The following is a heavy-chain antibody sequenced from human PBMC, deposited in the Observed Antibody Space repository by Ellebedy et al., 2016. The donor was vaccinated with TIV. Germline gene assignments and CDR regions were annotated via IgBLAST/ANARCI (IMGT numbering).Heavy chain of an antibody. J-gene: IGHJ2*01. CDR2: ISGGAGST. D-gene: IGHD6-19*01. CDR3: ARATSGFDL. CDR1: GFTFSSYS. Sequence: PGGSLRLSCAASGFTFSSYSMNWVRQAPGKGLEWVSGISGGAGSTVYAESVRGRFTISRDNSKNTLYLQMNNLRAGDTAVYYCARATSGFDLWGRGTLVTVSS. V-gene: IGHV3-23*01.